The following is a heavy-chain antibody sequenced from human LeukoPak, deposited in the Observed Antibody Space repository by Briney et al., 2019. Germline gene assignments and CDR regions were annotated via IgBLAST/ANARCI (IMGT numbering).Heavy chain of an antibody. Sequence: PGGSLRLSCAASGFTFSSYWMSWVRQAPGKGLEWVANIKQDGSEKYYVDSVKGRFTISRDNAKNSLYLQMNSLRAEDTAVYYCAREFGVGATWIRGAFDIWGQGTMVTVSS. V-gene: IGHV3-7*01. CDR2: IKQDGSEK. J-gene: IGHJ3*02. D-gene: IGHD1-26*01. CDR1: GFTFSSYW. CDR3: AREFGVGATWIRGAFDI.